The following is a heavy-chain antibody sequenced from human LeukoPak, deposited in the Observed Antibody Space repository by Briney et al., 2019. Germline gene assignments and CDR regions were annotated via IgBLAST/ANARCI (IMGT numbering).Heavy chain of an antibody. D-gene: IGHD3-10*01. V-gene: IGHV1-3*01. CDR1: GYTFTSYA. Sequence: GASVKVSCKASGYTFTSYAMHWVRQAPGQRLEWMGWINAGNGNTKYSQKFQGRVTITRDTSASTAYMELSSLRSEDTAVYYCARYQNYYGSGSYFDYGMDVWGQGTTVTVSS. CDR2: INAGNGNT. J-gene: IGHJ6*02. CDR3: ARYQNYYGSGSYFDYGMDV.